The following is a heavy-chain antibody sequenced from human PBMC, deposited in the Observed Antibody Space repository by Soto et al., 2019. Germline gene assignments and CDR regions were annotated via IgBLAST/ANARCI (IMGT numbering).Heavy chain of an antibody. CDR3: ARDAYDSSGYYRHFDY. D-gene: IGHD3-22*01. V-gene: IGHV3-48*03. CDR2: ISSSGSTI. J-gene: IGHJ4*02. CDR1: GFTFSSYA. Sequence: QPGGSLRLSCAASGFTFSSYAMSWVRQAPGKGLEWVSYISSSGSTIYYADSVKGRFTISRDNAKNSLYLQMNSLRAEDTAVYYCARDAYDSSGYYRHFDYWGQGTLVTVSS.